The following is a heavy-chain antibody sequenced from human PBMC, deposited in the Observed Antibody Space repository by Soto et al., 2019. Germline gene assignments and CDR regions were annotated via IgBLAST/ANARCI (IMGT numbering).Heavy chain of an antibody. V-gene: IGHV3-23*01. CDR1: GFTFSSYA. J-gene: IGHJ4*02. Sequence: PGGSMRLSCAASGFTFSSYAMIWVRQAPGKGLEWVSAISGSGGSTYYADSVKGRFTISRDNSKNTLYLQMNSLRAEDTAVYYCAKAPSVGRYYDILTGPQYFDYWGQGTLVTVSS. CDR3: AKAPSVGRYYDILTGPQYFDY. CDR2: ISGSGGST. D-gene: IGHD3-9*01.